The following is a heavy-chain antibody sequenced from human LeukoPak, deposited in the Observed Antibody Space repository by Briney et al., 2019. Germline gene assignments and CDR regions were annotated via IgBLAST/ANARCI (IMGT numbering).Heavy chain of an antibody. V-gene: IGHV3-21*01. Sequence: KPGGSLRLSCAASGFTFSSYSMNWVRQAPGKGLEWGSSISSSSSAIYYADSVEGRVTISRDNAKNSLYLQMNSLRAEDTAVYYCARASGDIVETATMGSYWGQGTLVTVSS. CDR3: ARASGDIVETATMGSY. D-gene: IGHD5-18*01. CDR1: GFTFSSYS. J-gene: IGHJ4*02. CDR2: ISSSSSAI.